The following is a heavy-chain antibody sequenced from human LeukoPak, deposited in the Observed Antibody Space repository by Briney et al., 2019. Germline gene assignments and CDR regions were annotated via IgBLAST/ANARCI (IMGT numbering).Heavy chain of an antibody. CDR2: IYYTGTT. J-gene: IGHJ4*02. V-gene: IGHV4-59*13. CDR3: ATSRGRWLQFDY. Sequence: SETLSLTCTVSGGSISNYYWSWIRQPPGKGLECIGYIYYTGTTNYNPSLKSRVTISVDMSKNQFSLKLSSVTAADTAVYYCATSRGRWLQFDYWGQGTLVTVSS. CDR1: GGSISNYY. D-gene: IGHD5-24*01.